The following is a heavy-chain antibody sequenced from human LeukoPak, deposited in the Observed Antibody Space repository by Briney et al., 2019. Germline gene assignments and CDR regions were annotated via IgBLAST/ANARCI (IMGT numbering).Heavy chain of an antibody. J-gene: IGHJ4*02. CDR3: EALKGGSWTFDY. CDR2: ISSSSSYI. D-gene: IGHD6-13*01. CDR1: GFTFGSYN. V-gene: IGHV3-21*01. Sequence: PGGSLRLSCASSGFTFGSYNMNWLRQAPGKGLEWVSSISSSSSYIYYADSVKGRFTISRDNAKNSPYLQMNSLRAEDTAVYYCEALKGGSWTFDYWGQGTLVTVSS.